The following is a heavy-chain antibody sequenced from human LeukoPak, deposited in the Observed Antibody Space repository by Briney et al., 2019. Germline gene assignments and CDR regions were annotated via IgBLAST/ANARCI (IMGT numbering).Heavy chain of an antibody. J-gene: IGHJ6*04. V-gene: IGHV1-3*01. D-gene: IGHD3-10*01. CDR2: INAGNGNT. Sequence: ASVKVSSKASGYTFTIYAMHWVRQAPGQRLEWMGWINAGNGNTKYSQKFQGRVTITRDTSASTAYMELSSLRSEDTAVYYCARDNLWFGPGGMDVWGKGTTVTVSS. CDR1: GYTFTIYA. CDR3: ARDNLWFGPGGMDV.